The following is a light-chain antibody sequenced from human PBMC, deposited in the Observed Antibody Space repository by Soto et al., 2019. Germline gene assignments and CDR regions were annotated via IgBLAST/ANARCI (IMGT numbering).Light chain of an antibody. Sequence: QSAVTQPASVSGSPGQSITISCTGTSSDVGDYNYVYWYQQHPGKAPKLMIYDVSNRPSGVSNRFSGSKSGNTASLTISGLQAEDEADYFCSSYTSSSTPYVFGTGTKVTVL. CDR1: SSDVGDYNY. CDR2: DVS. CDR3: SSYTSSSTPYV. J-gene: IGLJ1*01. V-gene: IGLV2-14*03.